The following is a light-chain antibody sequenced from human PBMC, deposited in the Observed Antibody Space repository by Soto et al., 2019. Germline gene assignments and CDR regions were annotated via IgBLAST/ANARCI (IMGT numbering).Light chain of an antibody. V-gene: IGKV1-39*01. J-gene: IGKJ4*01. Sequence: DIQVIQSPSSLSASVGDRVTITCRASMRISKYLNWYQQKPGKAPKLLISGASTLQSGVPSRFSGSGSGTDFTLTISSLQPDDSATYYCQQCHSTPLTFGGGTKLEIK. CDR1: MRISKY. CDR2: GAS. CDR3: QQCHSTPLT.